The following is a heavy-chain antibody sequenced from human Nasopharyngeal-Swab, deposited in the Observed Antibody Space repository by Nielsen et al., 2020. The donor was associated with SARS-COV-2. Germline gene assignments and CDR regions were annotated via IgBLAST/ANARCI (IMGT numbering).Heavy chain of an antibody. Sequence: GESLKISCAASGFIFSGSAMHWVRQASGKGLEWVGRIGDKDHNYATTYGAAVKGRFTISRDDSKNTAFLQMDSLKTEDTALYYCTTDYYFDYWGQGTPVTVSS. CDR2: IGDKDHNYAT. CDR3: TTDYYFDY. CDR1: GFIFSGSA. J-gene: IGHJ4*02. V-gene: IGHV3-73*01.